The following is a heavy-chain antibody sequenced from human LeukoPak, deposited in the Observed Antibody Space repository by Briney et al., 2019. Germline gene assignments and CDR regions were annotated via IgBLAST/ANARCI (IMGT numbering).Heavy chain of an antibody. Sequence: GESLKISCQGSGYTFTNYWIAWVRQMPGKGLEWMGVIYPADSDTTYSPSFQGQVTISADKSVSTAYLQWTSLKAPDTAMYYCARIDRSSSWFSGFDIWGQRTMGTVS. CDR3: ARIDRSSSWFSGFDI. J-gene: IGHJ3*02. CDR1: GYTFTNYW. CDR2: IYPADSDT. V-gene: IGHV5-51*01. D-gene: IGHD3-10*01.